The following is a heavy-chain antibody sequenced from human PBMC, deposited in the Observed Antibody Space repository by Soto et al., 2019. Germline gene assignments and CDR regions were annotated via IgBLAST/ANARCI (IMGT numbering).Heavy chain of an antibody. D-gene: IGHD2-2*01. CDR1: GGSIYTYY. CDR3: AGYCSSSIRREDAYVGLEV. V-gene: IGHV4-59*01. J-gene: IGHJ6*02. CDR2: ISDGGST. Sequence: QVQLQESGPGLVKPSETLSLTCNVSGGSIYTYYWSWIRQSPGKGLEWIGYISDGGSTNYNPSLKSRITMSVVTIKKEVSMRLSYVRAADMAIYYWAGYCSSSIRREDAYVGLEVWGQGTTVTVSS.